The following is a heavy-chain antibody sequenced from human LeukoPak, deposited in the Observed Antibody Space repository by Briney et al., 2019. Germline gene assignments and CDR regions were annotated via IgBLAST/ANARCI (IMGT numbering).Heavy chain of an antibody. CDR2: IYYSGST. V-gene: IGHV4-59*01. Sequence: PSETLSLTCTVSGGSISSYYWSWIRQPPGKGLEWIGYIYYSGSTNYNPSLKSRVTISVDTSKNQFSLKLRSVTAADTAVYYCARRLYPYAFDIWGQGTMVTVSS. CDR1: GGSISSYY. D-gene: IGHD2-8*01. J-gene: IGHJ3*02. CDR3: ARRLYPYAFDI.